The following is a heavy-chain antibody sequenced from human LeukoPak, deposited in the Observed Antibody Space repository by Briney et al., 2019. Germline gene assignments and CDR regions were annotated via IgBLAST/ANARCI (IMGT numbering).Heavy chain of an antibody. CDR1: GYTFTSYY. J-gene: IGHJ4*02. D-gene: IGHD3-10*01. CDR3: ARPGAYGSGSYYNEPFDY. V-gene: IGHV1-46*01. Sequence: ASVKVSCKASGYTFTSYYMHWVRQAPGQGPEWMGIINPSGGSTSYAQKFQGRVTMTRDTSTSTVYMELSSLRSEDTAVYYCARPGAYGSGSYYNEPFDYWGQGTLVTVSS. CDR2: INPSGGST.